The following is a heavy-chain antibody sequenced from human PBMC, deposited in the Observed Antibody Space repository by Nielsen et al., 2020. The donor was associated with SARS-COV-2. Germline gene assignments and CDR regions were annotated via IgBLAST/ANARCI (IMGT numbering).Heavy chain of an antibody. CDR1: GFTFKNYA. V-gene: IGHV3-48*01. CDR3: ARAYHNYYYAMDV. D-gene: IGHD1-14*01. Sequence: GESLKISCATSGFTFKNYAMNWVRQAPGKGLEWVSYITSSSTTIYYADSVRGRFTISRDNAKNSLFLQMNSLRADDTAVYYCARAYHNYYYAMDVWGQGTTVTVSS. CDR2: ITSSSTTI. J-gene: IGHJ6*02.